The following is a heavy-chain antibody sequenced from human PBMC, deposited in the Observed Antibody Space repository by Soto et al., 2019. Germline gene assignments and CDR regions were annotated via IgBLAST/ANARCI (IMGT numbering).Heavy chain of an antibody. CDR3: ARGLSIIAATYKYGMDV. CDR2: ISSTSTHI. V-gene: IGHV3-21*01. D-gene: IGHD1-20*01. J-gene: IGHJ6*02. CDR1: GFPFSAYS. Sequence: PGGSLRLSCAASGFPFSAYSMNWVRQAPGKGLEWVSSISSTSTHIYYADSVKGRFTISRDNAKNSLYLQMNSLRAEDTAVYYCARGLSIIAATYKYGMDVWGQGTTVTVSS.